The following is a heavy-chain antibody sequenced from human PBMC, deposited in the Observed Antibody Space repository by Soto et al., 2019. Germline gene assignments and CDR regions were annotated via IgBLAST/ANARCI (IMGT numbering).Heavy chain of an antibody. V-gene: IGHV3-72*01. CDR2: TKDKAYSYTT. CDR1: GFSLSDLF. Sequence: EVQLVESGGDLVQPGGSLRLSCAASGFSLSDLFIDWVRQAPGKGLEWVGRTKDKAYSYTTEYAASVKGRFTISRDDSRNSLFLQMSSLKTEDTAMYYCASSRGVFGYWGQGTLVTVSS. D-gene: IGHD3-10*01. CDR3: ASSRGVFGY. J-gene: IGHJ4*02.